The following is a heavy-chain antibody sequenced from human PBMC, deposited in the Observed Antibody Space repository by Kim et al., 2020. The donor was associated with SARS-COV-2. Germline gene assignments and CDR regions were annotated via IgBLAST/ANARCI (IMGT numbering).Heavy chain of an antibody. V-gene: IGHV3-30*04. CDR3: ARALGGQYYYGMDV. J-gene: IGHJ6*02. D-gene: IGHD1-26*01. CDR1: GFTFSSYA. Sequence: GGSLRLSCAASGFTFSSYAMHWVRQAPGKGLEWVAVISYDGSNKYYADSVKGRFTISRDNSKNTLYLQMNSLRAEDTAVYYCARALGGQYYYGMDVWGQGTTVTVSS. CDR2: ISYDGSNK.